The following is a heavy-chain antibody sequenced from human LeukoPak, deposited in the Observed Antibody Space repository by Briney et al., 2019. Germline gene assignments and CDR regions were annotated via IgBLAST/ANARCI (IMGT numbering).Heavy chain of an antibody. CDR1: GYTFTSYY. D-gene: IGHD2-2*02. J-gene: IGHJ6*03. Sequence: ASVKVSCKASGYTFTSYYMHWVRQVPGQGLEWMGIINPSGGSTSYAQKFQGRVTMTRDMSTSTVYMELSSLRSEDTAVYHCARVAAEVVGLPGVIGFGWLRRDYYYMDVWGKGTTVSVSS. CDR3: ARVAAEVVGLPGVIGFGWLRRDYYYMDV. CDR2: INPSGGST. V-gene: IGHV1-46*01.